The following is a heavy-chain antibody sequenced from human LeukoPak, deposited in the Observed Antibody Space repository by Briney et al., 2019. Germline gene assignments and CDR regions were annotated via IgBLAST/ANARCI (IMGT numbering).Heavy chain of an antibody. CDR3: ARHLQDTAMVSPLYYFDN. V-gene: IGHV4-59*08. D-gene: IGHD5-18*01. Sequence: SETLSLTCTVSGGSISSYYWSWIRQPPGKGLEWIGYTYYSGSTKYNPSLKSRVTISVDTSKNQFSLRPSSVTAADTAVYYCARHLQDTAMVSPLYYFDNWGQGTLVTVSS. J-gene: IGHJ4*02. CDR1: GGSISSYY. CDR2: TYYSGST.